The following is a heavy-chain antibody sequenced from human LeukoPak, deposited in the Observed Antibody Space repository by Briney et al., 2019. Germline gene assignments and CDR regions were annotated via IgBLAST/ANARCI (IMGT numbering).Heavy chain of an antibody. V-gene: IGHV4-34*01. D-gene: IGHD5-24*01. CDR1: GGSFSGYY. CDR3: ARRERWLQFQWP. Sequence: SETLSLTCAVYGGSFSGYYWSWIRQPPGKGLEWLGSIYYSGSTYYNPSLRSRVTISVDTSKNQFSLKLSSVTAADTAVYYCARRERWLQFQWPWGQGTLVTVSS. CDR2: IYYSGST. J-gene: IGHJ1*01.